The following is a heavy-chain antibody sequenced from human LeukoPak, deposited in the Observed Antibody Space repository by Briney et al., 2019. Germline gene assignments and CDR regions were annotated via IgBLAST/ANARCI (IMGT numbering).Heavy chain of an antibody. J-gene: IGHJ4*02. CDR2: ISSDGRNQ. CDR3: AKDAGYTTGGTADY. V-gene: IGHV3-30*18. D-gene: IGHD6-19*01. CDR1: GFTFSSYA. Sequence: GGSLRLSCAASGFTFSSYAMSWVRQAPGQGLEWVAVISSDGRNQYYPDSVKGRFTISRDNSKNTLYLQMNSLRADNTAVYYCAKDAGYTTGGTADYWGQGTLVTVSS.